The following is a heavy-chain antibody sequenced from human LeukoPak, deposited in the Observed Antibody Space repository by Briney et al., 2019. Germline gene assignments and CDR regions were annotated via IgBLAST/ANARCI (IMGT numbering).Heavy chain of an antibody. CDR1: GFTFSSYG. Sequence: GGSLRLSCAASGFTFSSYGMHWVRQAPGKGLEWVAVISYDGSNKYYADSVKGRFTISRDNSKNTLYLQMNSLRAEDTAVYYCAKEHDLWHEEGNWFDPWGQGTLVTVSS. J-gene: IGHJ5*02. D-gene: IGHD3-3*01. CDR2: ISYDGSNK. CDR3: AKEHDLWHEEGNWFDP. V-gene: IGHV3-30*18.